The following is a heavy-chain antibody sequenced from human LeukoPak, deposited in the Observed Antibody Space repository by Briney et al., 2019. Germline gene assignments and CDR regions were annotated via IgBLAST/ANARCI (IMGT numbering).Heavy chain of an antibody. V-gene: IGHV1-8*01. CDR3: ARGPYGGTTHYYMDV. J-gene: IGHJ6*03. D-gene: IGHD3-16*01. Sequence: ASVKVSCKASGYTFTRYDINWVRQASGQGLEWMGWMSPNSGNAGYAQKFQGRVTITRNTSISTAYMELSSLRSEDTAVYYCARGPYGGTTHYYMDVWGKGTTVTVSS. CDR2: MSPNSGNA. CDR1: GYTFTRYD.